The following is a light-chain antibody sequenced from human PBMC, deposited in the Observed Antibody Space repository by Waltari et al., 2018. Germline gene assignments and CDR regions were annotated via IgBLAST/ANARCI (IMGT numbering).Light chain of an antibody. CDR2: GAS. Sequence: EIVLTQSPGTLSLSPGERATLSCRASQSVSSTYLAWYQQKPGQAPRLLIYGASSRAADTPARCSGSGSGTEFTLTISSLQSEDSAVYYCQQYNKWPITIGGGTKVEIK. CDR1: QSVSSTY. CDR3: QQYNKWPIT. J-gene: IGKJ4*01. V-gene: IGKV3-15*01.